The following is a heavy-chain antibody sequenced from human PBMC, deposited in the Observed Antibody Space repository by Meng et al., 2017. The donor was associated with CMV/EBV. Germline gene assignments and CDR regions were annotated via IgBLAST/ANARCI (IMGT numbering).Heavy chain of an antibody. CDR2: IKQDGSEK. V-gene: IGHV3-7*01. J-gene: IGHJ3*02. CDR1: GFTFSSYW. CDR3: ARDWRYPDALDI. Sequence: GESLKISCAASGFTFSSYWMSWVRQAPGKGLEWVANIKQDGSEKYYVDSVKGRFTISRDNAKNSLYLQMNSLRAEDTAVYYCARDWRYPDALDIWGQGTMVTVSS. D-gene: IGHD3-3*01.